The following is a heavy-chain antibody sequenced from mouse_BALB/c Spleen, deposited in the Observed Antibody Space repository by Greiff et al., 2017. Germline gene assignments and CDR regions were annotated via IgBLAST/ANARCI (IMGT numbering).Heavy chain of an antibody. CDR2: ISSGSSTI. Sequence: EVHLVESGGGLVQPGGSRKLSCAASGFTFSSFGMHWVRQAPEKGLEWVAYISSGSSTIYYADTVKGRFTISRDNPKNTLFLQMTSLRSEDTAMYYCAKTYYRYDQYAMDYWGQGTSVTVSS. CDR1: GFTFSSFG. CDR3: AKTYYRYDQYAMDY. D-gene: IGHD2-14*01. V-gene: IGHV5-17*02. J-gene: IGHJ4*01.